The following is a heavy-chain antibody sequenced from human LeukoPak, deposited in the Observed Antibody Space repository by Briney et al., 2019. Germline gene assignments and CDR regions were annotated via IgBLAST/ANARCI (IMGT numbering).Heavy chain of an antibody. Sequence: SETLSLTCTVSGGSISSSSYYWGWIRQPPGKGLEWIGSIYYSGSTYYNPSLKSRVTISVDTSKNQFSLKLSSVTAADTAVYYCARFGRRGYYFDYWGQGTLVTVSS. CDR2: IYYSGST. CDR1: GGSISSSSYY. D-gene: IGHD3/OR15-3a*01. CDR3: ARFGRRGYYFDY. V-gene: IGHV4-39*01. J-gene: IGHJ4*02.